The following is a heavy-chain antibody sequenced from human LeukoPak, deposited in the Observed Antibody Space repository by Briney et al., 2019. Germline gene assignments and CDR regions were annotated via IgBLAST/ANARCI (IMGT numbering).Heavy chain of an antibody. CDR3: TASAVSACYSPDDY. CDR2: IYSDGGT. CDR1: GFTFSNNY. Sequence: GGSLRLSCEASGFTFSNNYISWVRQAPGKGLEWVSVIYSDGGTYYDSAVKGRFIVSIDNSRHKVSLKLNSLSAEDTAVYYCTASAVSACYSPDDYWGQGTLVTVSS. J-gene: IGHJ4*02. D-gene: IGHD3-10*01. V-gene: IGHV3-66*01.